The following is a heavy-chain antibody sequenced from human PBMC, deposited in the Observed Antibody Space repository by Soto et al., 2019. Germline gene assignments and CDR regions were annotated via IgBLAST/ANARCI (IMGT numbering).Heavy chain of an antibody. CDR2: IKEDGSEI. Sequence: PGGSLRLSCAVSGFNVMSYWMSWVRQAAGEGLEWLGSIKEDGSEIYYLHSVRGRFSISRDSAGNALHLTLNYLSADDTGVYFCARDISLDYVNWGKGNLVTVSS. V-gene: IGHV3-7*01. D-gene: IGHD3-16*01. CDR3: ARDISLDYVN. CDR1: GFNVMSYW. J-gene: IGHJ4*02.